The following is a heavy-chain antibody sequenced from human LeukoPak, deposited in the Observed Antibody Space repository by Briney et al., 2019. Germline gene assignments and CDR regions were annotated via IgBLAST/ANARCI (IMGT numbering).Heavy chain of an antibody. Sequence: KTGGSLRLSCAASGFTFSSYEMNWVRQAPGQRLEWMGWINAGNGNTKYSQEFQGRVTITRDTSASTAYMELSSLRSEDMAVYYCARGPRDGYNYLSIDYWGQGTLVTVSS. CDR2: INAGNGNT. CDR1: GFTFSSYE. V-gene: IGHV1-3*03. J-gene: IGHJ4*02. D-gene: IGHD5-24*01. CDR3: ARGPRDGYNYLSIDY.